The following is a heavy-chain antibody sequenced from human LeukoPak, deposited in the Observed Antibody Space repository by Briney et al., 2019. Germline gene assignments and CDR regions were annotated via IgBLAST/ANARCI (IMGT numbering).Heavy chain of an antibody. Sequence: GGSLRLSCAASGFTFSDYYMSWIRQAPGKGLEWVSSISSSSSYIYYADSVKGRFTISRDNAKNSLYLQMNSLRAEDTAVYYCARDCSSTSCYTSYYYYMDVWGKGTTVTVSS. CDR2: ISSSSSYI. J-gene: IGHJ6*03. CDR1: GFTFSDYY. V-gene: IGHV3-11*06. D-gene: IGHD2-2*02. CDR3: ARDCSSTSCYTSYYYYMDV.